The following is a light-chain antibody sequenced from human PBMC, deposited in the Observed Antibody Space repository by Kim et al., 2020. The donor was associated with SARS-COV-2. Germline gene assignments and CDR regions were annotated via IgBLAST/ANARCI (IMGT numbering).Light chain of an antibody. V-gene: IGKV3-15*01. J-gene: IGKJ1*01. CDR1: QSVSSN. CDR3: QQQNSRPRWT. CDR2: GAS. Sequence: EIVLTQSPAPLSLSPGERATLSCRASQSVSSNFVWYQQQPAQAAPILIYGASTRAAAIPARWSGSGCGREYTLPTSSRQSDDVLVDYCQQQNSRPRWTFGQGTKVDIK.